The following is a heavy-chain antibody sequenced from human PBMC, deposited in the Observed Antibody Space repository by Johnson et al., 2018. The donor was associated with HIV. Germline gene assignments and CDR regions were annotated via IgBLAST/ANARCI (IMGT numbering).Heavy chain of an antibody. V-gene: IGHV3-7*01. CDR3: AREGPTYYDFWSGYYKGAFDI. CDR1: GFTFSSYA. J-gene: IGHJ3*02. D-gene: IGHD3-3*01. Sequence: VKLVESGGGVVQPGRSLRLSCAASGFTFSSYAMHWVRQGPGKGLEWVANIKQDGSEKYYVDSVKGRFTISRDNSKNTLYLQMNSLRAEDTAVYYCAREGPTYYDFWSGYYKGAFDIWGQGTMVTVSS. CDR2: IKQDGSEK.